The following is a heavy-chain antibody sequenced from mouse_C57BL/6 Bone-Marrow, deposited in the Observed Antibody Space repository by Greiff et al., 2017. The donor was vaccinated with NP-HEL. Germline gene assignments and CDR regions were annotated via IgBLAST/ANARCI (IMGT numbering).Heavy chain of an antibody. J-gene: IGHJ2*01. D-gene: IGHD2-1*01. CDR3: TIYYGNYEDY. Sequence: EVQLQESGAELVRPGASVKLSCTASGFNIKDDYMHWVKQRPEQGLEWIGWIDPENGDTEYASKFQGKATITAATSSNTAYLQLSSLTSEDTAVYYCTIYYGNYEDYWGQGTTLTVSS. CDR1: GFNIKDDY. V-gene: IGHV14-4*01. CDR2: IDPENGDT.